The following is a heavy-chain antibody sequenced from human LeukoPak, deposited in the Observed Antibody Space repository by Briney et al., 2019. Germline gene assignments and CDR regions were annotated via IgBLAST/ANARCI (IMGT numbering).Heavy chain of an antibody. CDR3: TRSQGGTEGENDAFDI. J-gene: IGHJ3*02. V-gene: IGHV1-69*01. Sequence: SVKVSCKASGGTFSSYAISWVRQAPGQGLEWMGGIIPIFGTANYAQKFQGRVTITADESTSTAYMELSSLRSEDTAVYYCTRSQGGTEGENDAFDIWGQGTMVTVSS. CDR1: GGTFSSYA. CDR2: IIPIFGTA. D-gene: IGHD1-14*01.